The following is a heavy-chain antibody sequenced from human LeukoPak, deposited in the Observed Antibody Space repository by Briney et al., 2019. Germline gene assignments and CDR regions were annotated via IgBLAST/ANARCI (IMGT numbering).Heavy chain of an antibody. CDR3: AKDRGYDFSYGMNV. CDR1: GFAVKNTW. CDR2: ISGSGGDT. V-gene: IGHV3-23*01. J-gene: IGHJ6*02. D-gene: IGHD5-12*01. Sequence: GGSLRLSCAASGFAVKNTWMNWVRQAPGKGLEWVAIISGSGGDTYYADSVTGRFAISRDNSRETLYLHMNSLRADDTAVYYCAKDRGYDFSYGMNVWGQGTTVTVSS.